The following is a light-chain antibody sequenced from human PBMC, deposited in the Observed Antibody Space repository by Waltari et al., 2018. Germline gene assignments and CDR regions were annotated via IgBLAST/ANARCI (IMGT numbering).Light chain of an antibody. J-gene: IGKJ4*01. V-gene: IGKV3-11*01. Sequence: EIVLTQSPATLSLSPGERATLSCRASQRVSNYLAWYQQRPGQAPRLLIYDASDRATGIPGRCSGSVSGTDFTLTISSLEPEDFAIYYCQQRSTWPILTFGGGTKVEVK. CDR1: QRVSNY. CDR3: QQRSTWPILT. CDR2: DAS.